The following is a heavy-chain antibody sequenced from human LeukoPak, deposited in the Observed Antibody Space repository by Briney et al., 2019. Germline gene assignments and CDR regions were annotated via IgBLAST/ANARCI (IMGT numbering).Heavy chain of an antibody. J-gene: IGHJ4*02. CDR1: GFTFNSYA. V-gene: IGHV3-48*01. CDR2: ISSSSNVI. D-gene: IGHD6-19*01. Sequence: GGSLRLSCAASGFTFNSYAFNWVRQAPGKGLEWVSYISSSSNVIYYTDSVKGRFTISRDNARNLLSLQMNSLRAEDTAVYYCARGLAVAPRLFDYWGQGTLVTVSS. CDR3: ARGLAVAPRLFDY.